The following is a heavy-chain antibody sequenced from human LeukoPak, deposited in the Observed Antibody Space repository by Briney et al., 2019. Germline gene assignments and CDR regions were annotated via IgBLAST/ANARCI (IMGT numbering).Heavy chain of an antibody. Sequence: ASVKVSCKASGYTFTSYYMHWVRQAPGQGLEWMGIINPSGGSTSYAQKFQGRVTMTRDTSTSTVYMELSSLSSEDTAVYYCARDSGKDYYGSGSRFDYWGQGTLVTVSS. J-gene: IGHJ4*02. CDR2: INPSGGST. V-gene: IGHV1-46*01. D-gene: IGHD3-10*01. CDR1: GYTFTSYY. CDR3: ARDSGKDYYGSGSRFDY.